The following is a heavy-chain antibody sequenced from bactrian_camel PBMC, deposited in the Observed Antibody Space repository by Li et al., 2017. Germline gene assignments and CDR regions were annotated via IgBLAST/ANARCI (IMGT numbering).Heavy chain of an antibody. V-gene: IGHV3S57*01. J-gene: IGHJ6*01. CDR2: INRDGSA. CDR3: TARGKARPRDGPCYPDFGY. D-gene: IGHD2*01. Sequence: HVQLVESGGGSVQAGGSLRLSCPLSGFTSSSYAVGWFRQAPGTEREEVAIINRDGSAIYTDSAKGRFTISQNNAKNTLHLRMNNLTPEDTGTYYCTARGKARPRDGPCYPDFGYWGQGTQVTVS. CDR1: GFTSSSYA.